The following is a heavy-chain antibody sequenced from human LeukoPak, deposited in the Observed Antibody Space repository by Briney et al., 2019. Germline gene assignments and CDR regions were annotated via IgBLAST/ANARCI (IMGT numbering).Heavy chain of an antibody. CDR3: ARDDWNYANNWFDP. D-gene: IGHD1-7*01. J-gene: IGHJ5*02. CDR1: GYTFTSYY. CDR2: INPNSGGT. Sequence: ASVAVSCKASGYTFTSYYMHWVRQAPGQGLEWMGWINPNSGGTNYAQKFQGRVTMTRDTSISTAYMELSRLRSDDTAVYYCARDDWNYANNWFDPWGQGTLVTVSS. V-gene: IGHV1-2*02.